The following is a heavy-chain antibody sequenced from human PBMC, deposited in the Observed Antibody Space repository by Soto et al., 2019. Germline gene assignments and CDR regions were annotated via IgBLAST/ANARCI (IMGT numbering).Heavy chain of an antibody. CDR2: LNQGGSKK. CDR1: GFTFSIHW. Sequence: EMQLVESGGGLVQPGGSLRLSCVASGFTFSIHWMNWVRQAPGKGLEWVANLNQGGSKKYYVDSVKGRFTISRDNAKNSPYLQMNSLKDEDTTVYYYAGGEYWGQGTLLTVSS. CDR3: AGGEY. J-gene: IGHJ4*02. V-gene: IGHV3-7*01.